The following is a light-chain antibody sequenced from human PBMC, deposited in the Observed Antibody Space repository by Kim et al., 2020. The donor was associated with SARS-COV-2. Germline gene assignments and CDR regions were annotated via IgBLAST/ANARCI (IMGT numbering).Light chain of an antibody. CDR1: QSILYSSKSKNY. CDR2: WAS. Sequence: RATINCKSSQSILYSSKSKNYLAWYQQKPGQPPKLLIYWASTRESGVPDRFSGSGSGTDFTLTISSLQAEDVAVYYCQQYYSAPFTFGGGTKVEI. V-gene: IGKV4-1*01. CDR3: QQYYSAPFT. J-gene: IGKJ4*01.